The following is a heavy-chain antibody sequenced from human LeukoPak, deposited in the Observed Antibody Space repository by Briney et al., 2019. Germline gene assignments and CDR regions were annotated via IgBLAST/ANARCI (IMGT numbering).Heavy chain of an antibody. V-gene: IGHV3-30*18. D-gene: IGHD3-22*01. CDR2: VSYDGSNK. J-gene: IGHJ4*02. CDR1: GSTFSSYG. Sequence: GGSLRLSCAASGSTFSSYGMHWVRQAPGKGLEWVAVVSYDGSNKYYADSVKGRFTISRDNSKNTLYLQMNSLRAEDTAVYYCAKDHYDSSGYYYDRDFDYWGQGTLVTVSS. CDR3: AKDHYDSSGYYYDRDFDY.